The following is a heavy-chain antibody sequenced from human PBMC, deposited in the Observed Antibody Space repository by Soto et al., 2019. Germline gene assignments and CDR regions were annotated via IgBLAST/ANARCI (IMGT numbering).Heavy chain of an antibody. Sequence: SETLSLTCSVSGGSIRRSSYFWTWIRQPPGKGLEYIGSIYYSGRTHHNSSLESRVTISVDTSRNQFSLKLASLTAADTAVYYCARSPRSDELSLFDFWGQGTLVTVSS. CDR3: ARSPRSDELSLFDF. V-gene: IGHV4-39*01. CDR2: IYYSGRT. D-gene: IGHD3-16*02. J-gene: IGHJ5*01. CDR1: GGSIRRSSYF.